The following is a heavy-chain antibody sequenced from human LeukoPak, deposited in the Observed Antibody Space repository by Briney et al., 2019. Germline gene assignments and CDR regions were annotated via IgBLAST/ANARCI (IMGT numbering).Heavy chain of an antibody. CDR1: GGTFSSYA. CDR3: ARERDSSPYFDY. CDR2: IIPIFGTA. Sequence: SVKVSCKASGGTFSSYAISWARQAPGQGLEWMGGIIPIFGTANYAQKFQGRVTITTDESTSTAYMELSSLRSEDTAVYYCARERDSSPYFDYWGQGTLVTVSS. V-gene: IGHV1-69*05. J-gene: IGHJ4*02. D-gene: IGHD6-6*01.